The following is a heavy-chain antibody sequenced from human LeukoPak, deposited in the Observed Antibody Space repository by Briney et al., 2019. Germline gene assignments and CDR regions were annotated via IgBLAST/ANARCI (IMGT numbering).Heavy chain of an antibody. J-gene: IGHJ4*02. V-gene: IGHV3-23*01. CDR2: ISGSGYYT. D-gene: IGHD2-8*01. CDR3: AKDGQPSTRSYLCTNGICYQDY. Sequence: GGSLRLSCEASGFTFSSYAMTWVRQAPGKGLEWVSSISGSGYYTYYTDSVQGRFTISRDNSKNTLYLKMDSLGAEDTAIYYCAKDGQPSTRSYLCTNGICYQDYWGQGTLVTVSS. CDR1: GFTFSSYA.